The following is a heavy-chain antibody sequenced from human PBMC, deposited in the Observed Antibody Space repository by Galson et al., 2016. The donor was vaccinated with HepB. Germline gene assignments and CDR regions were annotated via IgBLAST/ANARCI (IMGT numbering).Heavy chain of an antibody. Sequence: SETLSLTCAVSGGSFSGYYWSWIRQPPGKGLEWIGEINHSGSTNYNPSLKSRVTISVDTSKNQFSLKLNSVTAADTAVYYCARDDYGDYESWFDPWGQGTLVTVSS. V-gene: IGHV4-34*01. CDR3: ARDDYGDYESWFDP. J-gene: IGHJ5*02. CDR2: INHSGST. D-gene: IGHD4-17*01. CDR1: GGSFSGYY.